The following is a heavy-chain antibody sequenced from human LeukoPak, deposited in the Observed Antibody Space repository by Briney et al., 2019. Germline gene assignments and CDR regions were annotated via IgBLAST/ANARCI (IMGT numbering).Heavy chain of an antibody. D-gene: IGHD1-7*01. CDR3: AKNYQPLLPIEANWFDP. Sequence: SETLSLTCMVSGGSLNTYFWSWIRQPPGKGPEWIGYISHSGTTKYNPSLQSRVTISVDTPMNRFSLKLKSVTPADTAVYYCAKNYQPLLPIEANWFDPWGQGTLVTVSS. CDR1: GGSLNTYF. V-gene: IGHV4-59*01. J-gene: IGHJ5*02. CDR2: ISHSGTT.